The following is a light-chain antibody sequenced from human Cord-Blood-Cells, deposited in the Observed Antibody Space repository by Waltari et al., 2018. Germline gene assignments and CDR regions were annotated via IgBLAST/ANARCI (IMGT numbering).Light chain of an antibody. Sequence: EIVMTQSPATLSLSPGERATLSCRASQRVSSSYLSWYQQKPGQAPRLLIYGASTRATGIPARFSGSGSGTDFTLTISSLQPEDFAVYYCQQDYNFFGGGTKVEIK. CDR1: QRVSSSY. J-gene: IGKJ4*01. V-gene: IGKV3D-7*01. CDR2: GAS. CDR3: QQDYNF.